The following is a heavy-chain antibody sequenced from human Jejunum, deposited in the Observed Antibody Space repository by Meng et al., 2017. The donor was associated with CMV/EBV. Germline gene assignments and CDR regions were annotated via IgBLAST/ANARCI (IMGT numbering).Heavy chain of an antibody. D-gene: IGHD6-6*01. J-gene: IGHJ6*02. CDR1: Y. Sequence: YMHWVRQAPGQGLEWMGWINPTSGGTKYAQKFQGRVTMTRDTSISTAHMELSRLRSDDTALYYCARGSASSSDAADQPLFYDHGMDVWGQGTTVTVSS. V-gene: IGHV1-2*02. CDR2: INPTSGGT. CDR3: ARGSASSSDAADQPLFYDHGMDV.